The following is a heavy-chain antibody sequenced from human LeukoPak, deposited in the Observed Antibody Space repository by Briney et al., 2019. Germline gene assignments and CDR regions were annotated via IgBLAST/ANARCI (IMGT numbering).Heavy chain of an antibody. V-gene: IGHV1-2*02. J-gene: IGHJ3*02. Sequence: ASVKVSCKASGYTFTGYYMHWVRQAPGQGLEWMGWINPNSGGTNYAHKFQGRVTMTRDTSISTAYMELSRLRSDDTAVYYCARMAKLLWFGEISAFDIWGQGTMVTVSS. CDR1: GYTFTGYY. CDR2: INPNSGGT. D-gene: IGHD3-10*01. CDR3: ARMAKLLWFGEISAFDI.